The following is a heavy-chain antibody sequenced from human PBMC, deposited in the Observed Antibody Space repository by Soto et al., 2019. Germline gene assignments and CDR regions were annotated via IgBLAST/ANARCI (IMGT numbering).Heavy chain of an antibody. CDR1: GFTFSNYA. CDR3: AKARSPYYYGSGSLGIDAFDI. J-gene: IGHJ3*02. D-gene: IGHD3-10*01. V-gene: IGHV3-23*01. Sequence: GGSLRLSCAPSGFTFSNYAMSWVRQAPGKGLEWVSDVSGSGGSTYHADSVKGRFTISRDNSKNRLYLQMNSLRAEETAVYYCAKARSPYYYGSGSLGIDAFDIWGQGTMVTVSS. CDR2: VSGSGGST.